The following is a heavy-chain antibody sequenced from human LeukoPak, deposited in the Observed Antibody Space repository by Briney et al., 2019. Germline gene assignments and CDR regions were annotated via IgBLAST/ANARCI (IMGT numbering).Heavy chain of an antibody. Sequence: PSETLSLTCAVYGGSFSGYYWSWIRQPPGKGLEWIGEINHSGSTNYNPSLKSRVTISVDTSKNQFSLKPSSVTAADTAVYYCARNRRLTVTTWYDYWGQGTLVTVSS. CDR2: INHSGST. CDR3: ARNRRLTVTTWYDY. CDR1: GGSFSGYY. D-gene: IGHD4-11*01. J-gene: IGHJ4*02. V-gene: IGHV4-34*01.